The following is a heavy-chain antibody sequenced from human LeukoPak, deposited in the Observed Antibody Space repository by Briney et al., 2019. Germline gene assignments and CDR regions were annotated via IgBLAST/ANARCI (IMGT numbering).Heavy chain of an antibody. D-gene: IGHD4-17*01. CDR1: GFTFSSYW. J-gene: IGHJ3*02. CDR3: ARGQVTAVTGLAAFDI. V-gene: IGHV3-7*04. Sequence: GGSLRLSCAASGFTFSSYWMNWVRQAPGKGLEWVANIKHVGSEKYYVDSVKGRFTISRDNAKSSFYLQMNSLRAEDTAVYYCARGQVTAVTGLAAFDIWGQGTMVIVSS. CDR2: IKHVGSEK.